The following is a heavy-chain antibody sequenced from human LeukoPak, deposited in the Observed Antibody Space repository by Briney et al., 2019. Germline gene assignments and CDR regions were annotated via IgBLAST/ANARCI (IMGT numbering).Heavy chain of an antibody. J-gene: IGHJ4*02. CDR2: IYSGGSK. Sequence: GGSLRLSCAASGFSVSSNYMSWVRQAPGKGLEWVSVIYSGGSKCYADSVKGRLTISRDNSKNTVYLQMNSLRAEDTAVYYCARANHYGAFDYWGQGTLVTVSS. CDR3: ARANHYGAFDY. V-gene: IGHV3-53*01. CDR1: GFSVSSNY. D-gene: IGHD3-10*01.